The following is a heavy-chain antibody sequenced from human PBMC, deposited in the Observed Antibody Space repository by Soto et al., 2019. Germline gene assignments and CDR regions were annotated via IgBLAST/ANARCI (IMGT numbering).Heavy chain of an antibody. CDR1: GFTFSDYY. D-gene: IGHD1-1*01. V-gene: IGHV3-11*06. CDR3: ERRSHSGTGRYRFDP. J-gene: IGHJ5*02. Sequence: PGWSLRLSFAACGFTFSDYYMSWIRQAPGKGLEWVSYISSSSSYIYYADSVKGRFTISRDNAKNSLYLKMNSLRAEDTAVYYCERRSHSGTGRYRFDPWGQGTLVTVSS. CDR2: ISSSSSYI.